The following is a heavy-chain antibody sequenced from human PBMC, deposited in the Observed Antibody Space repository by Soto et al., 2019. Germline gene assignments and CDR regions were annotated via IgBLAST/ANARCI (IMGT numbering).Heavy chain of an antibody. Sequence: QVQLVESGGGVVQPGRSLRLSCAASGFTFRSYAMHWVRQAPGKGLEWVAVISYDGSNKYYADSVKGRFTISRDNSKKSLYLQMTSLRAEDTAVYYCARVPSSSGRAHFDYWGQGTLVTVSS. D-gene: IGHD2-15*01. V-gene: IGHV3-30-3*01. J-gene: IGHJ4*02. CDR1: GFTFRSYA. CDR3: ARVPSSSGRAHFDY. CDR2: ISYDGSNK.